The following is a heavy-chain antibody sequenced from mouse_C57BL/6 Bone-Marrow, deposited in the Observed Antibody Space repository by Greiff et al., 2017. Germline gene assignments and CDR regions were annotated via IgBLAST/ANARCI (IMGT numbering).Heavy chain of an antibody. CDR1: GYTFTDYY. CDR3: AGGSLTGAWFAY. V-gene: IGHV1-75*01. J-gene: IGHJ3*01. Sequence: QVHVKQSGPELVKPGASVKISCKASGYTFTDYYINWVKQRPGQGLEWIGWIFPGSGSTYYNEKFKGKATLTVDKSSSTAYMLLSSLTSEDSAVYFCAGGSLTGAWFAYWGQGTLVTVSA. CDR2: IFPGSGST. D-gene: IGHD4-1*01.